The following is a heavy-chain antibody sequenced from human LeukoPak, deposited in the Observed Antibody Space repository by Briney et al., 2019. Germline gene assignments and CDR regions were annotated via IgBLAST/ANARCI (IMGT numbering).Heavy chain of an antibody. Sequence: QTGGSLRLSCAASGFTFSSYGMHWVRQAPGKGLEWVAVISYDGSIKKYADSVKGRFTISRDNSKNTLYLQMNSLRDEDTAVYYCAKGAKRVVGATTHWFDPWGQGTLVTVSS. CDR2: ISYDGSIK. J-gene: IGHJ5*02. CDR3: AKGAKRVVGATTHWFDP. V-gene: IGHV3-30*18. D-gene: IGHD1-26*01. CDR1: GFTFSSYG.